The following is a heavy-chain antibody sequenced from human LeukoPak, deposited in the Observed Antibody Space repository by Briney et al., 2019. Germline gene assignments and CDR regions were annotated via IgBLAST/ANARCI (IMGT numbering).Heavy chain of an antibody. Sequence: PGGSLRLSCAASGFTFSSYGMHWVRQAPGKGLEWVAFIQYDGSKKYYADSVKGRFTISRDNSKNTFYLQMNSLRAEDTSVYYCAKLGGNDAFDIWGQGTMVTVSS. CDR2: IQYDGSKK. J-gene: IGHJ3*02. D-gene: IGHD1-26*01. CDR1: GFTFSSYG. V-gene: IGHV3-30*02. CDR3: AKLGGNDAFDI.